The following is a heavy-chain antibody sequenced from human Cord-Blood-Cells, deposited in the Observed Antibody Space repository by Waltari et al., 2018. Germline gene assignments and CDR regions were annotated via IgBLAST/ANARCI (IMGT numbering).Heavy chain of an antibody. V-gene: IGHV4-61*01. J-gene: IGHJ4*02. CDR3: AREGLGVRSYFDY. CDR2: IYYSGST. CDR1: GGSVSSGSYY. Sequence: QVQLQESGPGLVKPSETLSLTCTVSGGSVSSGSYYWSWIRQPPGNGLEWIGYIYYSGSTNYNPSLKSRVTISVDTSKNQFSLKLSSVTAADTAVYYCAREGLGVRSYFDYWGQGTLVTVSS. D-gene: IGHD3-10*01.